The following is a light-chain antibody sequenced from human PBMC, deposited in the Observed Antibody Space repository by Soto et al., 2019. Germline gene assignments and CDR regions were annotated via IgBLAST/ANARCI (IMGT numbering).Light chain of an antibody. J-gene: IGLJ2*01. V-gene: IGLV4-69*01. Sequence: QLVLTQPPSASASLGASVRLTCTLSSGHTNYAIAWHQLQPEKGPRYLMKLDSDGSHTKGDGIPNRFSGSSSGAERYLTISSLLSDDEADYYCQTWDTGIVLFGGGTKVTVL. CDR2: LDSDGSH. CDR3: QTWDTGIVL. CDR1: SGHTNYA.